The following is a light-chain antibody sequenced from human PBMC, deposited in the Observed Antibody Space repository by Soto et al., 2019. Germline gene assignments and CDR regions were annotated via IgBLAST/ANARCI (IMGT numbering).Light chain of an antibody. CDR2: GNS. CDR3: QSYDSSLSALYV. CDR1: NSNIGAGYD. V-gene: IGLV1-40*01. J-gene: IGLJ1*01. Sequence: PAQPPSVSGAPGPRVTISCTGSNSNIGAGYDVHWYQQLPGTAPKLLIYGNSNRPSGVPDRFSGSKSGTSASLAITGLRAEDEADYYCQSYDSSLSALYVFGTGTKVTV.